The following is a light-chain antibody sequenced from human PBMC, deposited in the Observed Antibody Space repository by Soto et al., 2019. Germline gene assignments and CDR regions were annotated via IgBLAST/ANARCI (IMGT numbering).Light chain of an antibody. V-gene: IGLV2-14*01. CDR3: CSYAGTYV. CDR2: EVN. CDR1: SSDVGGYKF. J-gene: IGLJ1*01. Sequence: QSALTQPASVSASPGQSITISCTGTSSDVGGYKFVSWYQHHPGKAPKLMIYEVNNRPSGVPDRFSGSKSGNTASLTISGLQAEDEADYYCCSYAGTYVFGTGTKLTVL.